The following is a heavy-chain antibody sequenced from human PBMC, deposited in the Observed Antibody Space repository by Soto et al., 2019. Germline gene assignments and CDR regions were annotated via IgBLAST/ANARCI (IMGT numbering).Heavy chain of an antibody. CDR3: ARKEYYFEY. V-gene: IGHV4-59*01. CDR1: GDSISGYF. D-gene: IGHD3-10*01. J-gene: IGHJ4*02. Sequence: SETLSLICTFSGDSISGYFWPWIRQPPGKGLEWIGYISHTGITNYNSSLKSRVTMSVDTAKNQFSLRVSSLTAADTAVYYCARKEYYFEYWGQGILVTVSS. CDR2: ISHTGIT.